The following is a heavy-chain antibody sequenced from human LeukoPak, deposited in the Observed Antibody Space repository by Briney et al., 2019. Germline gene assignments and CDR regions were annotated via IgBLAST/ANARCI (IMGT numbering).Heavy chain of an antibody. V-gene: IGHV3-21*01. D-gene: IGHD6-13*01. CDR3: ARVLRRGIAGAFDY. CDR1: GVTFSSYS. Sequence: GGSLRLSCAASGVTFSSYSMNWVRQAPGKGLEWVSSISSSSSYIYYADSVKGRFTISRDNAKNSLYLQMNSLRAEDTAVYYCARVLRRGIAGAFDYWGQGTLVTVSS. CDR2: ISSSSSYI. J-gene: IGHJ4*02.